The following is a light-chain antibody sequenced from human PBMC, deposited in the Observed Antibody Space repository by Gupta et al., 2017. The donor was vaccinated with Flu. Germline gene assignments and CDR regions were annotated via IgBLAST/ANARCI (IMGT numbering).Light chain of an antibody. J-gene: IGLJ1*01. CDR2: DVS. CDR1: SSDVGGYNY. CDR3: SSDGGRNKYV. V-gene: IGLV2-8*01. Sequence: QSALTQPPSASGSPGQSVTISCTGTSSDVGGYNYVSWYQQHPGKAPKLMIYDVSRRPSGVPDRFSGTKYGNTASLTVAGLQAEDEADYYCSSSDGGRNKYVFGTGTKVTVL.